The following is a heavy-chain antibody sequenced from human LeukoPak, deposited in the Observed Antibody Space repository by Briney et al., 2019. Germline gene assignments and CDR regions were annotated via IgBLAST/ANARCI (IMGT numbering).Heavy chain of an antibody. D-gene: IGHD5-24*01. J-gene: IGHJ4*02. CDR3: AREGDGYVDY. V-gene: IGHV4-38-2*02. CDR2: IYHSGRT. Sequence: SETLSLTCTVSGNSISSGYYWGWIRQPPGKGLEWIGSIYHSGRTYYNPSLKSRVTISVDTSKNQFSLKLSSVTAADTAVYYCAREGDGYVDYWGQGTLVTVSS. CDR1: GNSISSGYY.